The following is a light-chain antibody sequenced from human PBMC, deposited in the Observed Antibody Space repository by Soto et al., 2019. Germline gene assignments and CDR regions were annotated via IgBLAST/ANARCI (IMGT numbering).Light chain of an antibody. Sequence: DIQLTQSPSSLSASVGDRDTITCRASQRISSYLNWYQQKPGKAPKLLIYKASSLESGVPSRFSGSGSGTEFTLTISSLQPEDFASYYCQQGNIFPWTFGQGTKVDIK. V-gene: IGKV1-39*01. CDR1: QRISSY. CDR2: KAS. CDR3: QQGNIFPWT. J-gene: IGKJ1*01.